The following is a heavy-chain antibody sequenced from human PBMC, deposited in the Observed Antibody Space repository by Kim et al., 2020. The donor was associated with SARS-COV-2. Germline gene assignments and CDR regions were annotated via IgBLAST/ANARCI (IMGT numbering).Heavy chain of an antibody. V-gene: IGHV7-4-1*02. CDR3: ARVGGLWDPFDY. D-gene: IGHD1-26*01. Sequence: TYAQGLTGRFVFSLDPSVSTAYLQISSLKAEDTAVYYCARVGGLWDPFDYWGQGTLVTVSS. J-gene: IGHJ4*02.